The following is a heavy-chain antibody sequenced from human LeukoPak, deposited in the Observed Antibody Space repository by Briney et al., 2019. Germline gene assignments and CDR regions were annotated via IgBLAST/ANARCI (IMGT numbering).Heavy chain of an antibody. J-gene: IGHJ1*01. Sequence: ASVKVSCKASGYTFTSYYIHWVRQAPGQGREWMGIINPSGGSTSYPQKFQDRVTMTRDPSTTTVYMELSSLKSDATAIYSCARGVFGELEKLMFQHWGQGTLVTVSS. CDR2: INPSGGST. D-gene: IGHD3-10*02. CDR1: GYTFTSYY. CDR3: ARGVFGELEKLMFQH. V-gene: IGHV1-46*01.